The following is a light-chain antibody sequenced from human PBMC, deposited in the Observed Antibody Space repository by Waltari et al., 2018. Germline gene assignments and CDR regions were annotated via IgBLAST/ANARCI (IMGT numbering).Light chain of an antibody. CDR1: LNVRRSY. J-gene: IGKJ1*01. CDR2: GTS. Sequence: DIVLTQFPETLSVSPGDRATLSCRASLNVRRSYMAWYQQKPGQAPRRLLYGTSLRATGVPGRLEGEGSETDVSLTINKVEPEDFAVYFCQQFGNAPLWAFGPGTKVDIK. V-gene: IGKV3-20*01. CDR3: QQFGNAPLWA.